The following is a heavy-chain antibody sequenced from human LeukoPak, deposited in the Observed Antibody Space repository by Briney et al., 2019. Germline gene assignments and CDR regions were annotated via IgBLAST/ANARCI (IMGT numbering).Heavy chain of an antibody. D-gene: IGHD5-18*01. Sequence: GGSLRLSCAASGFTFSSYAMSWVRQAPGKGPEWVSVISGSGGTTYYAGSVKGRFTISRDNSKNTLYLQMKSLRAEDTALYYCAKNFIAVDTAMASWGQGTLVTVSS. J-gene: IGHJ5*02. CDR2: ISGSGGTT. CDR1: GFTFSSYA. CDR3: AKNFIAVDTAMAS. V-gene: IGHV3-23*01.